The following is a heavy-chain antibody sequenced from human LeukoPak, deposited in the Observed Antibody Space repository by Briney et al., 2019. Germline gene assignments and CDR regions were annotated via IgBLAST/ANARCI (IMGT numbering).Heavy chain of an antibody. J-gene: IGHJ6*03. D-gene: IGHD5-18*01. CDR2: IKSKANGETR. V-gene: IGHV3-15*01. CDR3: TTDSYGYIAYYYYMEV. Sequence: PGGSLRLSCAASGFTLSNAWMNWVRQAPSKGLEWVGLIKSKANGETRDYAAPVKGRFTISRDDSKNTLYLQMNSLKTEDTAVYYCTTDSYGYIAYYYYMEVWGKGTTVTISS. CDR1: GFTLSNAW.